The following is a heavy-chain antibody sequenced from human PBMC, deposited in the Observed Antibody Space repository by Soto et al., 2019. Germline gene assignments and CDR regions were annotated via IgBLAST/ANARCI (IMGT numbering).Heavy chain of an antibody. Sequence: QVQLVESGGGEVQPGRSLTISCAASGFTFSTYGMHWVRQTPGKGLEWVAVISYDGTNKFYSDSVKGLFTISRDNYKTTLTLQMNSLRADDTAVYSCAKDLQSYGDYDYYCYGMDVWGLGPRVTVSS. CDR1: GFTFSTYG. V-gene: IGHV3-30*18. J-gene: IGHJ6*02. CDR3: AKDLQSYGDYDYYCYGMDV. D-gene: IGHD4-17*01. CDR2: ISYDGTNK.